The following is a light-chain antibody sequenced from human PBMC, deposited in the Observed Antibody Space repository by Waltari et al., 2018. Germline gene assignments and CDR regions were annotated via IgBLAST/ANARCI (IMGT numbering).Light chain of an antibody. V-gene: IGKV3-20*01. CDR3: HHYGKPAFS. J-gene: IGKJ2*03. CDR1: QSVDSSY. CDR2: ATS. Sequence: VLTQSPDTLSLSPGEGATFSCRASQSVDSSYLAWHQQRPGQAPRLLICATSKRAAGIPERFSGSGSGTDFTLSINRLDPEDSAVYYCHHYGKPAFSFGRGTKLEIK.